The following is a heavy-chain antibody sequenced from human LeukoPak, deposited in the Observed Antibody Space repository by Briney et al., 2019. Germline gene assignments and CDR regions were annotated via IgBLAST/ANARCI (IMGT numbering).Heavy chain of an antibody. CDR1: GFTFNNYA. J-gene: IGHJ3*02. CDR2: ISGTGYST. Sequence: PGGSLRLSCAASGFTFNNYAMCWVRQAPGKGLEGGSFISGTGYSTYYADSVKGRLTISRDNSKNTLYLQMNSLRVEDTAIYYCTKDRPGSFDIWGQGTMVTVSS. CDR3: TKDRPGSFDI. V-gene: IGHV3-23*01.